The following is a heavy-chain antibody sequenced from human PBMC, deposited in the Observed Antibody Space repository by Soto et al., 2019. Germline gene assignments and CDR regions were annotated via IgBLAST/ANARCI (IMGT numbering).Heavy chain of an antibody. CDR1: GGSISSSDYY. CDR3: ARDSVGAPEFDP. J-gene: IGHJ5*02. D-gene: IGHD3-10*01. CDR2: IYYTGRT. Sequence: QLQLQESGPGLVKPSETLSLTCTVSGGSISSSDYYWGWIRQPPGKGLEWIGTIYYTGRTYYNPSLKSRVTISVDTSKNQFSLKLSSVTAADTAVYYCARDSVGAPEFDPWGQGTLVTVSS. V-gene: IGHV4-39*02.